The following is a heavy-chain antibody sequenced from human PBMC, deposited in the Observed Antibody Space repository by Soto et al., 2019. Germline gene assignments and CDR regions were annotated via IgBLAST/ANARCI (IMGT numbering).Heavy chain of an antibody. CDR1: GGSISSGGYY. CDR3: ARVGGINWFDP. Sequence: QVQLQESGPGLVKPSQTLSLTCTVSGGSISSGGYYWSWIRQDPGKGLEWIGYIYSSGSTYYNPCLKSRVTISVDTSKNQFSLKLSSVTAADTAVYYCARVGGINWFDPWGQGTLVTVSS. V-gene: IGHV4-31*03. D-gene: IGHD1-20*01. J-gene: IGHJ5*02. CDR2: IYSSGST.